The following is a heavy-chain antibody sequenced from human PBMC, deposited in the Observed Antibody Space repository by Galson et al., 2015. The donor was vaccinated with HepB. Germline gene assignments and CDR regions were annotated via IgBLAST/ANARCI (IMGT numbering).Heavy chain of an antibody. D-gene: IGHD4-17*01. V-gene: IGHV4-31*03. J-gene: IGHJ3*02. Sequence: TLSLTCIVSGGSLSSGDYYWNWIRQYPGKGLEWIGYISYSGDACYNPSLRSRVTISVDTSKNQLSLKLNSVTAADSAVYFCARETTGGDHPNDAFDIWGQGTMVAVSS. CDR2: ISYSGDA. CDR1: GGSLSSGDYY. CDR3: ARETTGGDHPNDAFDI.